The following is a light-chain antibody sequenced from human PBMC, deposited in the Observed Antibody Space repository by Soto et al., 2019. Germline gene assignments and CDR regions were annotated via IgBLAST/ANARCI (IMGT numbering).Light chain of an antibody. J-gene: IGKJ1*01. CDR1: QSISSY. CDR2: AAS. CDR3: QQSYSTLWT. Sequence: DIKMTQSPSSLSASVGDRVTITCRASQSISSYLNWYQQKPGKAPKLLIYAASSLQSGVPSRFSGSGSGTDFTLTISSLQPEDFATYYCQQSYSTLWTFGQGTNVDI. V-gene: IGKV1-39*01.